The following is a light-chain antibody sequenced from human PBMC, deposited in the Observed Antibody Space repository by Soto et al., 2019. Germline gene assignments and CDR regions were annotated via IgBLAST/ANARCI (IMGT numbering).Light chain of an antibody. CDR3: QQSYNPPPLT. CDR2: GAS. CDR1: QSISTY. J-gene: IGKJ4*01. V-gene: IGKV1-39*01. Sequence: DLPMTQSPSSLSASVGDRIAITCRASQSISTYLNWYQQKPGKGPRLLIYGASSLQNGVPSRFSGSGSGTDFTLTISSLQPEDFATYYCQQSYNPPPLTFGGGTKVEIK.